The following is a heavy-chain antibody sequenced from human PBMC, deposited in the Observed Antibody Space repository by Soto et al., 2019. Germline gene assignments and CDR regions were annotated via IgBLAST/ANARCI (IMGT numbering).Heavy chain of an antibody. D-gene: IGHD3-22*01. Sequence: SQTLSLTCTVSGGSSSSSSYYWGWIRQPPGKGLEWIGSIYYSGSTYYNPSLKSRVTISVDTSKNQFSLKLSSVTAADTAVYYCARRGRDYYDSSGDADYWGQGTLVTVSS. J-gene: IGHJ4*02. CDR2: IYYSGST. V-gene: IGHV4-39*01. CDR1: GGSSSSSSYY. CDR3: ARRGRDYYDSSGDADY.